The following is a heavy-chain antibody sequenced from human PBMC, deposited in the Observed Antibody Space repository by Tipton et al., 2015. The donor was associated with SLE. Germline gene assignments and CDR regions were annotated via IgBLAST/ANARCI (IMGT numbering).Heavy chain of an antibody. CDR1: GASVSTSRYY. J-gene: IGHJ6*02. CDR3: ARQPPGGGPGYQYDMDV. Sequence: LRLSCTVSGASVSTSRYYWGWIRQPPGKGLEWIGNIFFNGNTYYTPSLKSRVTISIDMSRNQFSLKLTSVTAADTAVYYCARQPPGGGPGYQYDMDVWGQGTTVTVSS. D-gene: IGHD1-14*01. V-gene: IGHV4-39*07. CDR2: IFFNGNT.